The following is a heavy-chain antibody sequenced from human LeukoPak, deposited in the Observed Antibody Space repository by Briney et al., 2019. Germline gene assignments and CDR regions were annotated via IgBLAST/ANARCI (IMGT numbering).Heavy chain of an antibody. CDR2: INHSGSP. CDR3: ARVRGAVRTWFDP. J-gene: IGHJ5*01. D-gene: IGHD3-10*01. V-gene: IGHV4-34*01. CDR1: GGSFSGYY. Sequence: NPSETLSLTCAVSGGSFSGYYWSWICQPPGKGLEWIGEINHSGSPNYNPSLKSRVTISVDTSKHQFSLKLSSVTAADTAVYHCARVRGAVRTWFDPRGQGTLVNGSS.